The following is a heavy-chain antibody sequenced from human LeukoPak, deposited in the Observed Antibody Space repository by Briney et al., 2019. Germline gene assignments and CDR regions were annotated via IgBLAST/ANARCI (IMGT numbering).Heavy chain of an antibody. CDR3: ARDRSPVVVAAIYGDYVGYFDY. Sequence: GGSLRLSCAASGFTFSSYAMHWVRQAPGKGLEWVAVISYDGSNKYYADSVKGRFTISRDNSKNTLYPQMNSLRAEDTAVYYCARDRSPVVVAAIYGDYVGYFDYWGQGTLVTVSS. J-gene: IGHJ4*02. CDR2: ISYDGSNK. D-gene: IGHD2-15*01. CDR1: GFTFSSYA. V-gene: IGHV3-30*04.